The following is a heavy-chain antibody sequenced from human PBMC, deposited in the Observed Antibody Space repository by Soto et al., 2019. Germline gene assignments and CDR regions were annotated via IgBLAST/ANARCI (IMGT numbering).Heavy chain of an antibody. Sequence: GESLKISCAASGFTFSSYAMSWVRQAPGKGLEWVSAISGSGGSTYYADSVKGRFTISRDNSKNTLYLQMNSLRAEDTAVYYCAKDQFGVVIHWGQGTLVTVSS. CDR3: AKDQFGVVIH. CDR2: ISGSGGST. J-gene: IGHJ4*02. V-gene: IGHV3-23*01. D-gene: IGHD3-3*01. CDR1: GFTFSSYA.